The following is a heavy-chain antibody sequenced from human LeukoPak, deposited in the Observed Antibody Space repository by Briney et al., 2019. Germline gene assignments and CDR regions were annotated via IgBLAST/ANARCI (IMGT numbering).Heavy chain of an antibody. CDR2: IYYSEDT. CDR1: GGSIGNNRYY. Sequence: RTSETLSLTCTVSGGSIGNNRYYWGWIRQPPGKGLEWIGNIYYSEDTSYNPSLKSRVTMSVNTPKNQFSLKLSSVTAADTAVYYCARDRIRFGELSYFDYWGQGSLVTVSP. CDR3: ARDRIRFGELSYFDY. V-gene: IGHV4-39*07. J-gene: IGHJ4*02. D-gene: IGHD3-10*01.